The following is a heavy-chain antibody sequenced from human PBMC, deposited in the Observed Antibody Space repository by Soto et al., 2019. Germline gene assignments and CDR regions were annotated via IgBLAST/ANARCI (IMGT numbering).Heavy chain of an antibody. CDR1: GYTFTSYG. J-gene: IGHJ6*02. Sequence: QVPLVQSGAEVKKPGASVKVSCKASGYTFTSYGISWVRQAPGQGLEWMGWISAYNGNTNYAQKLQGRVTMTTDTSTSTAYMELRSLRSDDTAVYYCARVSADYYDSSGYYFVYYYYGMDVWGQGTTVTVSS. V-gene: IGHV1-18*01. CDR2: ISAYNGNT. CDR3: ARVSADYYDSSGYYFVYYYYGMDV. D-gene: IGHD3-22*01.